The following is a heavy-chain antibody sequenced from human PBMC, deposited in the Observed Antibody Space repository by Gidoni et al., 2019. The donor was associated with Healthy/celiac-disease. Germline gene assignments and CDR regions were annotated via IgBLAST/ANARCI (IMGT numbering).Heavy chain of an antibody. CDR3: LEVGATGGY. D-gene: IGHD1-26*01. V-gene: IGHV3-9*01. CDR2: ISWNSGSI. Sequence: EVQLVESGGGLVQPGRSLRLSCAASGFTFDDYAMHWVRQAPGKGLEWVSGISWNSGSIGYADSVKGRFTISRDNAKNSLYLQMNSLRAEDTALYYCLEVGATGGYWGQGTLVTVSS. J-gene: IGHJ4*02. CDR1: GFTFDDYA.